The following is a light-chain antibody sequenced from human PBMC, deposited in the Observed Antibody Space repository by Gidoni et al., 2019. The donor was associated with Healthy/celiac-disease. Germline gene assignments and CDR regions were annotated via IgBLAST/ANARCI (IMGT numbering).Light chain of an antibody. CDR3: QQYNSYPCT. J-gene: IGKJ2*02. V-gene: IGKV1-5*03. CDR2: KAS. Sequence: DFQMTQYPSTLSASVGDGVTITCRAIQSIGSWLAWYQQKPGKAPKLLIYKASSLESGVPSRFSGSGSGTEFTLTISSLQPDDFATYYCQQYNSYPCTFGQXTKLEIK. CDR1: QSIGSW.